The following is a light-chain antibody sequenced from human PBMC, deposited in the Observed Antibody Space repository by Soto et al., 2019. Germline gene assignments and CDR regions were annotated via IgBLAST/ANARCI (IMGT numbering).Light chain of an antibody. J-gene: IGLJ3*02. CDR1: SSDVGGYNY. V-gene: IGLV2-14*01. CDR2: EVS. CDR3: SSYTSSANWV. Sequence: QSALTQPASVSGSPGQSITISCTGTSSDVGGYNYVSWYQQHPGEAPKLMIYEVSNRPSGVSNRFSGSKSGNTASLTISGLQAEDEADYYYSSYTSSANWVFGGGTKVTVL.